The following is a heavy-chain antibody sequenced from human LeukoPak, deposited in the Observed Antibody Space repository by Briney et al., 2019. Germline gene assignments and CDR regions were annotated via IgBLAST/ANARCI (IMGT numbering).Heavy chain of an antibody. J-gene: IGHJ4*02. Sequence: GGSLRLSCAASGFTFSSYSMNWVRQAPGKGLEWVSSISSSSSYIYYADSVKGRFTISRDNAKNSLYLQMNSLRAEDTAVYYCARGKGWQWLVRNSQVPYYFDYWGQGTLVTVSS. V-gene: IGHV3-21*01. CDR1: GFTFSSYS. CDR3: ARGKGWQWLVRNSQVPYYFDY. CDR2: ISSSSSYI. D-gene: IGHD6-19*01.